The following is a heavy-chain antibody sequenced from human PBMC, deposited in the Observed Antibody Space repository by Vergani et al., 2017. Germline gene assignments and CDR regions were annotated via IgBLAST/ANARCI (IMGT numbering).Heavy chain of an antibody. D-gene: IGHD3-10*01. CDR3: ARELSYYYGSGSDDYNPYYYEGMDV. CDR2: IYYSGST. CDR1: NDSVSNTFYY. V-gene: IGHV4-39*07. J-gene: IGHJ6*02. Sequence: QVQLQESGPGLVKPSETLSLTCTVSNDSVSNTFYYWGWIRQTPGKGLEWIGSIYYSGSTYYNPSLECRVTILVDRSKSQLSLKLTSVTAGDTAVYFCARELSYYYGSGSDDYNPYYYEGMDVWGPGTTVTVSS.